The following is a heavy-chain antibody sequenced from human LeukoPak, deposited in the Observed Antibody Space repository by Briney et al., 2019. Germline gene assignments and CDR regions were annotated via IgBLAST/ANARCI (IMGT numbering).Heavy chain of an antibody. D-gene: IGHD2-21*02. Sequence: ASVKVSCKASGYTFTGYYMHWVRQAPGQGLEWMGWINPNSGGTNYAQKFQGRVTMTTNTSVSTAYMELRGLRSDDTAVYYCARGTGVVTDAFNIWGQGTMVTVSS. CDR1: GYTFTGYY. CDR2: INPNSGGT. J-gene: IGHJ3*02. CDR3: ARGTGVVTDAFNI. V-gene: IGHV1-2*02.